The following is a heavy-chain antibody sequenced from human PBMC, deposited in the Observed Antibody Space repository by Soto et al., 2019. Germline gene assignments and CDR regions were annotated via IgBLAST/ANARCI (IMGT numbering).Heavy chain of an antibody. CDR1: GFTFSSYS. CDR2: ISSSSSYI. CDR3: ARDGALGRSIAVAGTCDY. Sequence: GGSLRLSCAASGFTFSSYSMNWVRQAPGKGLEWVSSISSSSSYIYYADSVKGRFTISRDNAKNSLYLQMNSLRAEDTAVYYCARDGALGRSIAVAGTCDYWGQGTLVTVSS. D-gene: IGHD6-19*01. V-gene: IGHV3-21*01. J-gene: IGHJ4*02.